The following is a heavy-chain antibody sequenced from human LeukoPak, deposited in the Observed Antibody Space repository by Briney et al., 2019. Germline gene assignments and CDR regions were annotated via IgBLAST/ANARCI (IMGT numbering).Heavy chain of an antibody. D-gene: IGHD3-22*01. CDR3: ARERYYYDSSGSHPLDY. J-gene: IGHJ4*02. CDR2: ISYDGSNK. V-gene: IGHV3-30*01. Sequence: GGSLRLSCAASGFTFSSYAMHWVRQAPGKGLEWVAVISYDGSNKYYADSVKGGFTISRDNSKNTLYLQMNSLRAEDTAVYYCARERYYYDSSGSHPLDYWGQGTLVTVSS. CDR1: GFTFSSYA.